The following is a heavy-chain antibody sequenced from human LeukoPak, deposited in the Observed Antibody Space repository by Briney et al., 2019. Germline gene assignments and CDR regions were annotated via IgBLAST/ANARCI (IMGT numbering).Heavy chain of an antibody. CDR3: AKDNRRHYTSGPNPDSLH. V-gene: IGHV3-9*01. CDR2: ISWNSGSI. Sequence: SNGDHYWSWIRQHPGKGLEWVSGISWNSGSIDYADSVKGRFTISRDNAKNSLYLQMNSLRVEDTAFYYCAKDNRRHYTSGPNPDSLHWGQGALVTVSS. D-gene: IGHD6-19*01. J-gene: IGHJ4*02. CDR1: SNGDHY.